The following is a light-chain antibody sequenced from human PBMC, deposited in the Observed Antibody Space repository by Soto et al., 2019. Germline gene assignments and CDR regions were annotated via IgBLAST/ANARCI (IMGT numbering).Light chain of an antibody. CDR2: AAS. CDR1: QTVSIY. CDR3: LHSYGGPPT. V-gene: IGKV1-39*01. Sequence: DIQLTQSPSSLSASLGDRVTITCRASQTVSIYLNWYQQKPGRAPKLLIYAASSLQSGVPSRFSGIGSGTDFTITISSLQPEDFATYYCLHSYGGPPTFGQGTKVEIK. J-gene: IGKJ1*01.